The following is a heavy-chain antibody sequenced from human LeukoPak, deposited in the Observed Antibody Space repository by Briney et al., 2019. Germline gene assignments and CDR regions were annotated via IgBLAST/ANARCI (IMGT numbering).Heavy chain of an antibody. CDR2: ISSSSSYI. J-gene: IGHJ4*02. CDR1: GFTFSSYS. D-gene: IGHD6-19*01. CDR3: ARGSIAVAGTEDY. V-gene: IGHV3-21*01. Sequence: SGGSLRLSCAASGFTFSSYSMNWVRQAPGKGLEWVSSISSSSSYIYYADSVKGRFTISRDNAKNSLYLQMNSLRAEDTAVYYCARGSIAVAGTEDYWGQGTLVTVSS.